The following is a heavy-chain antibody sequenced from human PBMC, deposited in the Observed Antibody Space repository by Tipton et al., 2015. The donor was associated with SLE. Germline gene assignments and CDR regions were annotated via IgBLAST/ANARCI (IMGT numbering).Heavy chain of an antibody. Sequence: TLSLTCSVSGDSISRAYYWGWIRQPPEKGLEYIGSIFHSGSTHYNPSLKSRVTISVDTSKNQFSLKLSSVTAADTAVYYCARTHYDSSGYSDYWGQGTLVTVSS. CDR1: GDSISRAYY. V-gene: IGHV4-38-2*01. CDR3: ARTHYDSSGYSDY. J-gene: IGHJ4*02. D-gene: IGHD3-22*01. CDR2: IFHSGST.